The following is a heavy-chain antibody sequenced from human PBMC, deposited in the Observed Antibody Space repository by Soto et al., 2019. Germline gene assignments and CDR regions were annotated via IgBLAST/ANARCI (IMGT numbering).Heavy chain of an antibody. Sequence: ASVKVSCKSSGDSFNDYYLHWVRQATGQGLEWMGWINPNSGVTKYAQKFQGWVTMTRDTSIRTVYMELSRLRSDDTAVYYCARESGGATATLDYYYFYMDVWGKGTTVTVSS. J-gene: IGHJ6*03. D-gene: IGHD5-12*01. V-gene: IGHV1-2*04. CDR3: ARESGGATATLDYYYFYMDV. CDR1: GDSFNDYY. CDR2: INPNSGVT.